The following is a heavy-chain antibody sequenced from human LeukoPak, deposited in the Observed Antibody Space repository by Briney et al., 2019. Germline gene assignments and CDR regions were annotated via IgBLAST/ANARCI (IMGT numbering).Heavy chain of an antibody. J-gene: IGHJ4*02. CDR2: ISAYNGNT. D-gene: IGHD2-2*01. V-gene: IGHV1-18*01. CDR1: GYTFTSYG. CDR3: ARGRYCSSTSCPGGFDY. Sequence: ASVKVSCKASGYTFTSYGISWVRQAPGQGLEWMGWISAYNGNTNYAQKLQGRVTMTTDTSTSTAYMELRSLRSDDTAVYYCARGRYCSSTSCPGGFDYWGQGTLVTVSS.